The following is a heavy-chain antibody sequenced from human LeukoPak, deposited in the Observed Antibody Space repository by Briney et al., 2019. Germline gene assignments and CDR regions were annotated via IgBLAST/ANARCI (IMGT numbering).Heavy chain of an antibody. Sequence: GGSLRLSCAASGFAFGIYGMHWVRQAPGKGLEWVAVIWYDGSNKYYADSVKGRFTISRDNSKNTLYLQMNSLRAEDTAVYYCAKEAQNYDFWSGYSGWGQGTLVTVSS. V-gene: IGHV3-33*06. CDR2: IWYDGSNK. D-gene: IGHD3-3*01. J-gene: IGHJ4*02. CDR3: AKEAQNYDFWSGYSG. CDR1: GFAFGIYG.